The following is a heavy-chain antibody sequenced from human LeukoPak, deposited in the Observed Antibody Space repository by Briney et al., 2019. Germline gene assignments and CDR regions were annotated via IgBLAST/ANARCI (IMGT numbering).Heavy chain of an antibody. CDR3: TRRSGLDYYDSSGYSDY. CDR2: IRRKGNSYGT. CDR1: GFTFSGSA. V-gene: IGHV3-73*01. D-gene: IGHD3-22*01. Sequence: PGGSLRLSCAASGFTFSGSAMHWVRQASGRGLEWVGRIRRKGNSYGTATAATVKGRFTISRDDSKHTAYLQMNCLKTEDTAVYYCTRRSGLDYYDSSGYSDYWGQGTLVTVSS. J-gene: IGHJ4*02.